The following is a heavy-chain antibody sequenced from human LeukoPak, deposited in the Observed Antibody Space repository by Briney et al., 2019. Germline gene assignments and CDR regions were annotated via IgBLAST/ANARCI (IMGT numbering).Heavy chain of an antibody. CDR2: ISADNGNT. J-gene: IGHJ4*02. CDR1: GYTFTSYG. Sequence: ASVNVSCNASGYTFTSYGISWVRQSPGQVLEWMGWISADNGNTNYAQKLQGRVTMTTDTSTSTAYMELRSLRYDDTAVYYCARDKAVAGTIGYWGQGTLVTVSS. V-gene: IGHV1-18*01. CDR3: ARDKAVAGTIGY. D-gene: IGHD6-19*01.